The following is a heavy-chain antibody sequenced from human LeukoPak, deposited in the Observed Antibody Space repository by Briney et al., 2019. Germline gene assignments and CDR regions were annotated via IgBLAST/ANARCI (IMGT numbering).Heavy chain of an antibody. D-gene: IGHD5-18*01. J-gene: IGHJ3*02. V-gene: IGHV1-46*01. CDR1: GYTFTSYY. Sequence: ASVKVSCKASGYTFTSYYMHWVRQAPGQGLEWMGIINPSGGSTSYAQKFQGRVTMTRDTSTSTVYMELSSLRSEDTAVYYCARERGYSYGQGDAFDIWGQGTMVTVSS. CDR2: INPSGGST. CDR3: ARERGYSYGQGDAFDI.